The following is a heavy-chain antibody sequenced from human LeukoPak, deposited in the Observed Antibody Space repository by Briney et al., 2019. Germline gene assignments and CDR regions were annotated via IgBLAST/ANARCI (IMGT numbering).Heavy chain of an antibody. J-gene: IGHJ5*02. D-gene: IGHD6-19*01. CDR1: GFTFSDYY. CDR2: ISSSGSTI. CDR3: ARGPREYSSGWYVIWFDP. Sequence: GGSLRLSCAASGFTFSDYYMSWIRQAPGKGLEWVSYISSSGSTIYYADSVKGRFTISRDNAKNSLYLQMNSLRAEDTAVYYCARGPREYSSGWYVIWFDPWGQGTLVTVSS. V-gene: IGHV3-11*01.